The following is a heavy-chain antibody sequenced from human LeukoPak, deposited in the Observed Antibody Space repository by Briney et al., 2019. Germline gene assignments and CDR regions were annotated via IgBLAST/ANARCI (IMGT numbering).Heavy chain of an antibody. CDR3: AREAWLLAAAGNYYYYGMDV. CDR1: GFTISSYW. J-gene: IGHJ6*02. Sequence: GGSLRLSCAASGFTISSYWMHWVRQAPGKGLVWISRISSDGSSTSYADSVKGRFTISRDNAKNTLSLQMSSLSAEDTAVYYCAREAWLLAAAGNYYYYGMDVWGQGTTVTVSS. V-gene: IGHV3-74*01. CDR2: ISSDGSST. D-gene: IGHD6-13*01.